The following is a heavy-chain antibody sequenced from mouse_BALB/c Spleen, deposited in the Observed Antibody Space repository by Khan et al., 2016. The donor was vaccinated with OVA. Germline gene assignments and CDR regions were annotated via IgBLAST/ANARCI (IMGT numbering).Heavy chain of an antibody. CDR3: ARKGTRASY. CDR1: GYTFTSYT. D-gene: IGHD3-1*01. CDR2: INPSSGYT. Sequence: QVQLKQSGAELVKPGASVKMSCKASGYTFTSYTMHWVKQRPGQGLEWIGYINPSSGYTKYNQKFKDKATLTADKSSSTAYMQLSSLTSEDSAVYYCARKGTRASYWGQGTTLTVSS. J-gene: IGHJ2*01. V-gene: IGHV1-4*01.